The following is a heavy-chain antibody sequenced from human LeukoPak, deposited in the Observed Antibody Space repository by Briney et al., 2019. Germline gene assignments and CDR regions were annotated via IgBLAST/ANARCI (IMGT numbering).Heavy chain of an antibody. D-gene: IGHD3-22*01. CDR2: IDTDTGNP. Sequence: ASVNVSFKTSGYTFTDFPVNWVRQAPGQGLEWMGWIDTDTGNPTYAQGFTGRFVFSLDTSVSTTYLQVNSLKAEDTAVYYCVRGRDTTGYFSYWGQGTLVTVSS. J-gene: IGHJ4*02. CDR1: GYTFTDFP. V-gene: IGHV7-4-1*02. CDR3: VRGRDTTGYFSY.